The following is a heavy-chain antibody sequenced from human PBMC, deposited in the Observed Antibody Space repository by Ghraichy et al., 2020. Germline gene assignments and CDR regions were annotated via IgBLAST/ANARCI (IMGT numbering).Heavy chain of an antibody. CDR1: GFTFSSYW. Sequence: GGSLRLSCAASGFTFSSYWMSWVRQAPGKGLEWVANIKEDGSDKYYVDSVKGRFTISRDNAKNSLYLQMNSLRAEDTAVYYCARWWSYDPGSRDYWGQGTLVTVSS. CDR2: IKEDGSDK. CDR3: ARWWSYDPGSRDY. D-gene: IGHD3-10*01. V-gene: IGHV3-7*03. J-gene: IGHJ4*02.